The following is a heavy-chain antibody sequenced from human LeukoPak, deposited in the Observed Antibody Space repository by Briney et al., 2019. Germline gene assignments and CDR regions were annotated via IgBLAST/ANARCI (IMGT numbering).Heavy chain of an antibody. CDR1: GYTFTSYT. Sequence: ASVKVSCKASGYTFTSYTISWVRQAPGQGLEWMGWISAYNGNTNYAQKLQGRVTMTTDTSTSTAYMELRSLRSDDTAVYYCARAPRYYYDSSNGMDVWGQGTTVTVSS. CDR2: ISAYNGNT. J-gene: IGHJ6*02. CDR3: ARAPRYYYDSSNGMDV. V-gene: IGHV1-18*01. D-gene: IGHD3-22*01.